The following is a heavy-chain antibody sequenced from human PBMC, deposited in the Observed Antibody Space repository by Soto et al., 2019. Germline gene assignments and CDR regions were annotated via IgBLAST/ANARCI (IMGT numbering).Heavy chain of an antibody. V-gene: IGHV4-4*02. Sequence: QVQLQESGTGLVKPSGTLSITCAVSGGSISSSNWWRWVRQPPGKGLEWIGEIYHSGNTNYNTSLKSRATISVDKSKNQFSLKLSSVTAADTAVYYCARARGWYSNWFDPGGQGTLVTVSS. J-gene: IGHJ5*02. CDR2: IYHSGNT. D-gene: IGHD6-19*01. CDR3: ARARGWYSNWFDP. CDR1: GGSISSSNW.